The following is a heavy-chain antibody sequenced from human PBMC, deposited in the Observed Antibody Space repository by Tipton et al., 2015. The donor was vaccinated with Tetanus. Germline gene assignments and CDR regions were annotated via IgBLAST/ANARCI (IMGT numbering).Heavy chain of an antibody. J-gene: IGHJ4*02. CDR3: ARQDPPRRFFYDSTGSSG. Sequence: LRLSCSVSGVSMSSDDYYWSWIRQSPGKGLEWIGYIYHSGSAYYKPSLKSRATISVDTSKNKFSLRLTSVTAAGTAVYYCARQDPPRRFFYDSTGSSGWGQGTLVIVSS. CDR2: IYHSGSA. CDR1: GVSMSSDDYY. D-gene: IGHD3-22*01. V-gene: IGHV4-30-4*01.